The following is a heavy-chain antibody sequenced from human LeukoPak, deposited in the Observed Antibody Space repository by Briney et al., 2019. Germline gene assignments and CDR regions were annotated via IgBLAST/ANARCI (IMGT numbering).Heavy chain of an antibody. CDR1: GGSISGHY. J-gene: IGHJ3*02. Sequence: SETLSLTCAVSGGSISGHYWSWIRQPPGKGLEWLGYVYYSGKTYYSSSLRSRLTISVDTSKSHFSLKLTSVTAADTAVYYCARLLDNDSSGDPDTFDMWGQGTTVTVSS. D-gene: IGHD3-22*01. CDR2: VYYSGKT. CDR3: ARLLDNDSSGDPDTFDM. V-gene: IGHV4-59*11.